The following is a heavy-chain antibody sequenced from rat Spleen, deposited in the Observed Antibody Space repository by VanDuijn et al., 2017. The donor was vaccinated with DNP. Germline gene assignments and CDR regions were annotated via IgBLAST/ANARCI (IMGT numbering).Heavy chain of an antibody. Sequence: EVQLVKSGGGLVQPGRSLKLSCAASGFIFSDFVMAWVRQSPKKGLEWVATIMFDGITTFYRDSVKGRFTISRDNAKSILYLQMDSLRSEDTATYYCATHLGAPFAYWGQGTLVTVSS. CDR1: GFIFSDFV. V-gene: IGHV5-7*01. CDR3: ATHLGAPFAY. J-gene: IGHJ3*01. CDR2: IMFDGITT. D-gene: IGHD5-1*01.